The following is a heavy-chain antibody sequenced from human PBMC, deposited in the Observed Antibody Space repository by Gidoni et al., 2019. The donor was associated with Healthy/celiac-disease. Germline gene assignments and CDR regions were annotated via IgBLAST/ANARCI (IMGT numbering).Heavy chain of an antibody. D-gene: IGHD2-21*02. Sequence: QVQLVQSGAAVKKPGASVKVSCKASGYTFTSYYRPWVRQAPGQGLEWMGIINPSGGSTSYAQKFQGRVTMTRDTSTSTVYMELSSLRSEDTAVYYCARDNRPLYYFDYWGQGTLVTVSS. CDR2: INPSGGST. J-gene: IGHJ4*02. CDR1: GYTFTSYY. CDR3: ARDNRPLYYFDY. V-gene: IGHV1-46*01.